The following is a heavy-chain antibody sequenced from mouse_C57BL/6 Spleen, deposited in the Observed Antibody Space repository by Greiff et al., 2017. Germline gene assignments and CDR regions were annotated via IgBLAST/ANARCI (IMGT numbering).Heavy chain of an antibody. V-gene: IGHV1-26*01. CDR2: INPNNGGT. CDR1: GYTFTDYY. CDR3: ARGITTGVAPFDY. J-gene: IGHJ2*01. Sequence: EVQLQQSGPELVKPGASVKISCKASGYTFTDYYMNWVKQSHGKSLEWIGDINPNNGGTSYNQKFKGKATLTVDKSSSTAYMELRSLTSEDSAVYYCARGITTGVAPFDYWGQGTTLTVSS. D-gene: IGHD1-1*01.